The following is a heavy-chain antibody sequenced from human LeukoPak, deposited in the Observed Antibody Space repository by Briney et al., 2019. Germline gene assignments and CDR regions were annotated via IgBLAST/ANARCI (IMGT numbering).Heavy chain of an antibody. J-gene: IGHJ4*02. CDR2: ISGGGDAT. CDR1: GFTFSSYA. D-gene: IGHD6-19*01. V-gene: IGHV3-23*01. Sequence: PGGSLRLSCAASGFTFSSYAMSWVRQAPGKGLEWVSAISGGGDATYYADSVRGRFAISRDNSKSALHLHMSSLRAEDTALYYCAKDTPLTAYTSGWSNNRFDYWGQGTLVTVSS. CDR3: AKDTPLTAYTSGWSNNRFDY.